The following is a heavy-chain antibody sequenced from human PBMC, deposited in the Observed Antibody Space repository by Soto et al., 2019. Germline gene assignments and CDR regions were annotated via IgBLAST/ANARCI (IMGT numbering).Heavy chain of an antibody. CDR2: IIPIFGTA. CDR3: ARDQGTTVTIWFDP. CDR1: GGTFSSYA. V-gene: IGHV1-69*06. J-gene: IGHJ5*02. D-gene: IGHD4-17*01. Sequence: SVKVSCKASGGTFSSYAISWVRQAPGQGLEWMGGIIPIFGTANYAQKFQGRVTITADKSTSTAYMELSSLRSEDTAVYYCARDQGTTVTIWFDPWGQGTQVTVSS.